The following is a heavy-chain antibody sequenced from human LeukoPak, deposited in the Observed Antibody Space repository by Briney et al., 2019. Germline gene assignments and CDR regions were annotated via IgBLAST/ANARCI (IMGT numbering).Heavy chain of an antibody. V-gene: IGHV4-59*08. D-gene: IGHD2-15*01. Sequence: SETLSLTCTVSGVSISNHYSSWIRQPPGKGLEWIGYIYYTGNTNYNPSLKSRVTISEDTSKNQASLKLSSVTAADTAVYYCVRHSRVVAFDYWGQGNLVTVSS. CDR3: VRHSRVVAFDY. J-gene: IGHJ4*02. CDR1: GVSISNHY. CDR2: IYYTGNT.